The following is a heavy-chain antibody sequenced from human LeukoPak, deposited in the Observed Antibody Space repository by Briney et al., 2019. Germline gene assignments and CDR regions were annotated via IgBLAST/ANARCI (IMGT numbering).Heavy chain of an antibody. CDR2: ISSSGSTI. J-gene: IGHJ4*02. D-gene: IGHD1-26*01. Sequence: PGGSLRLSCAASGFTFSDYYMSWIRQAPGKGLEGVSYISSSGSTIYYADSVKGRFTISRDNAKNSLYPQMNSLRAEDTAVYYCARGPKWELLRRGLGFDYWGQGTLVTVSS. CDR3: ARGPKWELLRRGLGFDY. CDR1: GFTFSDYY. V-gene: IGHV3-11*01.